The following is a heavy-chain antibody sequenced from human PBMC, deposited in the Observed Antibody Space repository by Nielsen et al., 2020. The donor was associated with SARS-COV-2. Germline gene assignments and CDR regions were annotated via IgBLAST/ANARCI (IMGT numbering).Heavy chain of an antibody. CDR3: AREGIVGATTGLDY. J-gene: IGHJ4*02. Sequence: GESLKISCAASGFTFSSYAMSWVRQAPGKGLEWVSAISGSGGSTYYADSVKGRFTISRDNSKNTLYLQMNSLRAEDTAVYYCAREGIVGATTGLDYWGQGTLVTVS. D-gene: IGHD1-26*01. CDR1: GFTFSSYA. V-gene: IGHV3-23*01. CDR2: ISGSGGST.